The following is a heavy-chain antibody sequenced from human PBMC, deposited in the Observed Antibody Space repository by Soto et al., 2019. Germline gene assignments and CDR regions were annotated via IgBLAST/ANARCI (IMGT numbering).Heavy chain of an antibody. J-gene: IGHJ1*01. CDR3: ASEWGGYCSGGSCEYFQH. Sequence: SETLSLTCTVSGGSISSGGYYWSWIRQHPGKGLEWIGYIYYSGSTYYNQSLKSRVTISVDTSKNQFSMKLSSVTAADTAVYYFASEWGGYCSGGSCEYFQHWGQGTLVTVSS. D-gene: IGHD2-15*01. CDR2: IYYSGST. CDR1: GGSISSGGYY. V-gene: IGHV4-31*03.